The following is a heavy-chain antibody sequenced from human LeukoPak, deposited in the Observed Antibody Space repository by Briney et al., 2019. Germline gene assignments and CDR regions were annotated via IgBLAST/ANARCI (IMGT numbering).Heavy chain of an antibody. J-gene: IGHJ4*02. CDR3: ARDLGISGWYAPPLGYFDY. CDR2: IYYSGST. D-gene: IGHD6-19*01. V-gene: IGHV4-39*07. CDR1: GGSISSSSYY. Sequence: PSETLSLTCTVSGGSISSSSYYWGWIRQPPGKGLEWIGSIYYSGSTYYNPSLKSRVTISVDTSKNQFSLKLSSVTAADTAVYYCARDLGISGWYAPPLGYFDYWGQGTLVTVSS.